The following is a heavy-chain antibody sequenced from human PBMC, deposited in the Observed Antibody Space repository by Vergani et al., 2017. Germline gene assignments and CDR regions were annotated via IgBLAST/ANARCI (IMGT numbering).Heavy chain of an antibody. D-gene: IGHD2-15*01. CDR2: ISAYNGNT. V-gene: IGHV1-18*01. CDR1: GYTFTSYG. Sequence: QVQLVQSGAEVKKPGASVKVSCKASGYTFTSYGISWVRQAPGQGLEWMGWISAYNGNTNYAQKLQGRVTMTTDTSTSTAYMELRSLRSDDTAVYYCARDSGQRCCSGGSCYPLEVSDYYYGMDVWGQGTTVTVSS. CDR3: ARDSGQRCCSGGSCYPLEVSDYYYGMDV. J-gene: IGHJ6*02.